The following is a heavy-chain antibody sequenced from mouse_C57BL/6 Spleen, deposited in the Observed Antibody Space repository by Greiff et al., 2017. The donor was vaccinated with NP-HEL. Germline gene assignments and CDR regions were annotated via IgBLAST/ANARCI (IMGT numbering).Heavy chain of an antibody. CDR2: IDPSDSYT. V-gene: IGHV1-69*01. D-gene: IGHD3-1*01. Sequence: QVQLQQPGAELVMPGASVKLSCKASGYTFTSYWMHWVKQRPGQGLEWIGEIDPSDSYTNYNQKFKGKSTLTVDKSSSTAYMQLSSLTSEDSAVYYCASTLGYFDYWGQGTTLTVSS. CDR3: ASTLGYFDY. CDR1: GYTFTSYW. J-gene: IGHJ2*01.